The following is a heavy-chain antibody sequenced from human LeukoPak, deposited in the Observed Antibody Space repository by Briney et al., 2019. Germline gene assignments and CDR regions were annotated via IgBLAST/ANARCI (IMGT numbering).Heavy chain of an antibody. Sequence: GGSLRLSCAASGFTFSSYSMNWVRQAPGKGLEWVSSISSSSSYIYYADSVKGRFTISRDNAKNSLYLQMNSLRAEDTAVYYCARLLGYCSGGSCLKSRYYYYMDVWGKGTTVTISS. V-gene: IGHV3-21*01. D-gene: IGHD2-15*01. CDR2: ISSSSSYI. J-gene: IGHJ6*03. CDR1: GFTFSSYS. CDR3: ARLLGYCSGGSCLKSRYYYYMDV.